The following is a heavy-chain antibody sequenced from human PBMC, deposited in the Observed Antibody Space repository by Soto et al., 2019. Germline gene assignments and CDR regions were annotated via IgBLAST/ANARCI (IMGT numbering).Heavy chain of an antibody. CDR2: INHSGST. V-gene: IGHV4-34*01. Sequence: PSETLSLTCAVYGGSFSGYYWTWIRQPPGTGLEWIGEINHSGSTNYNPSLKSRVTISVDTSKNQFSLKLTSVTAADTAVYYCARVSTSCYLYDYWGQGSLVTGSS. CDR1: GGSFSGYY. CDR3: ARVSTSCYLYDY. D-gene: IGHD2-2*01. J-gene: IGHJ4*02.